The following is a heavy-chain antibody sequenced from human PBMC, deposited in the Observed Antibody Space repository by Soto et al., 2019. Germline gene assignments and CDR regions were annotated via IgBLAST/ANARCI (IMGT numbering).Heavy chain of an antibody. CDR3: AREGVVAAARTVAYLDS. J-gene: IGHJ4*02. V-gene: IGHV3-33*08. D-gene: IGHD2-15*01. Sequence: QVQLVESGGGVVQPGRSLRLSCAASGFTFSDYGRQWVRQAPGKGLEWVAVIWYDGSHTYYTDSVRGRFTISRDNSKNTLFLQMNSLSTEDTAVYYCAREGVVAAARTVAYLDSWGQGTLVTVSS. CDR2: IWYDGSHT. CDR1: GFTFSDYG.